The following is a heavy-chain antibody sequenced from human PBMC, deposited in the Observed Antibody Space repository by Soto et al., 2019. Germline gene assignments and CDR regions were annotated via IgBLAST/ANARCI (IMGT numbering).Heavy chain of an antibody. V-gene: IGHV1-18*01. CDR3: ARDRPNLGDNWFDP. CDR2: ISAYNGNT. CDR1: GYTFTSYG. Sequence: ASVKVSCKASGYTFTSYGISWVRQAPGQGLEWMGWISAYNGNTNYAQKLQGRVTMTTDTSTSTAYMELRSLRSDDTAVYYCARDRPNLGDNWFDPWGQGTLVTVSS. J-gene: IGHJ5*02.